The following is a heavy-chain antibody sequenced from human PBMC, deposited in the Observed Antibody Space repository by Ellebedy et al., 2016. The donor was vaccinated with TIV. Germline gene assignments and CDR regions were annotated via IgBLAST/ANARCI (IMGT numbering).Heavy chain of an antibody. Sequence: AASVKVSCKASGYTFTGYYMHWVRQAPGHGLEWMGWINPISGGTNSVQRFQGRVTMTRDTSINTAYMELSKLTSDDTAVYYCARDPMVADERGRKFDSWGQGTLVTVSS. V-gene: IGHV1-2*02. CDR2: INPISGGT. J-gene: IGHJ4*02. CDR3: ARDPMVADERGRKFDS. D-gene: IGHD4/OR15-4a*01. CDR1: GYTFTGYY.